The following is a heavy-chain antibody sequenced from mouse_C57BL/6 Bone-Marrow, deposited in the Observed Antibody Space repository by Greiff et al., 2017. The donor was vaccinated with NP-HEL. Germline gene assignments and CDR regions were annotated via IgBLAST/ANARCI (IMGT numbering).Heavy chain of an antibody. J-gene: IGHJ4*01. Sequence: EVNVVESEGGLVQPGSSMKLSCTASGFTFSDYYMAWVRQVPEKGLEWVANINYDGSSTYYLDSLKSRFIISRDNAKNILYLQMSSLKSEDTATYYCARGFIGYAMDYWGQGTSVTVSS. CDR2: INYDGSST. V-gene: IGHV5-16*01. D-gene: IGHD1-1*01. CDR3: ARGFIGYAMDY. CDR1: GFTFSDYY.